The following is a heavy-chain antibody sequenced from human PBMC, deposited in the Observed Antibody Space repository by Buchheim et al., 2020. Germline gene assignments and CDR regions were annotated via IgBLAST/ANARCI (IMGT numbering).Heavy chain of an antibody. CDR1: GGSFSGYY. Sequence: QVQLQQWGAGLLKPSETLSLTCAVYGGSFSGYYWSWIRQPPGKGLEWIGEINHSGSTNYNPSLKSRVTISVDTSKSQFSLKLSSVTAADTAVYYCARSTGYSSGWYTFDYWGQGTL. V-gene: IGHV4-34*01. CDR2: INHSGST. D-gene: IGHD6-19*01. CDR3: ARSTGYSSGWYTFDY. J-gene: IGHJ4*02.